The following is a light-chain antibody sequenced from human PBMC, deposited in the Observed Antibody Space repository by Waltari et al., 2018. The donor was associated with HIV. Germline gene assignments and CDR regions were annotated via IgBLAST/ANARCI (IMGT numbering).Light chain of an antibody. CDR3: CSYAGGNNYV. CDR1: SSDVGSYNY. J-gene: IGLJ1*01. V-gene: IGLV2-8*01. CDR2: EVT. Sequence: QSALTQPASVSGFPGQSITISGTGISSDVGSYNYVSWYQQHPGKAPKLIIFEVTTRPSGVPDRFSASKSGNTASLTVSGLQAEDEADYYCCSYAGGNNYVFGTGTKVTVL.